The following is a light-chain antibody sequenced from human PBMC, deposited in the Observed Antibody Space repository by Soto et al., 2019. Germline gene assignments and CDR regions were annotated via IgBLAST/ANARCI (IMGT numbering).Light chain of an antibody. CDR3: QQYANLRLT. V-gene: IGKV1-33*01. J-gene: IGKJ4*01. CDR2: DAS. Sequence: DIQMTQSPCSLAASLGDRVTITCQASQDISNDLNCYQQKPGKAPKLLIYDASNLETGVPSRFSGSGSGTDFTFSIRSLQPEDIATYDCQQYANLRLTVGGGTKVDI. CDR1: QDISND.